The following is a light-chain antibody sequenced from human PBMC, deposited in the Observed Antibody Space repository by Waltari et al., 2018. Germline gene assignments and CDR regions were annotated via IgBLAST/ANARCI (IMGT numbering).Light chain of an antibody. CDR2: GAS. CDR3: QQYDRSPET. CDR1: QSVTSNY. Sequence: EIVLTQSPGTLSLSPGERATLSCRASQSVTSNYLAWYQQRPGQAPRLLIYGASNRATGLPDRFSGSGSGTDFSLTINRLDPEDFAVYYCQQYDRSPETFGQGTKLEIK. V-gene: IGKV3-20*01. J-gene: IGKJ2*01.